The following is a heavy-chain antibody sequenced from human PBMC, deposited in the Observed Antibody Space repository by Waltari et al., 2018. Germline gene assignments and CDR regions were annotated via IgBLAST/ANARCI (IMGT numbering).Heavy chain of an antibody. J-gene: IGHJ6*03. CDR2: IIPIFGTA. Sequence: QVQLVQSGAEVKKPGSSVKVSCKASGGTFSSYAISWVRQAPGQGLEWMGGIIPIFGTANYAPKFQGRVTITADESTSTAYMELSSLRSEDTAVYYCARSYYDFWSGYSPYYYYMDVWGKGTTVTISS. V-gene: IGHV1-69*12. CDR1: GGTFSSYA. CDR3: ARSYYDFWSGYSPYYYYMDV. D-gene: IGHD3-3*01.